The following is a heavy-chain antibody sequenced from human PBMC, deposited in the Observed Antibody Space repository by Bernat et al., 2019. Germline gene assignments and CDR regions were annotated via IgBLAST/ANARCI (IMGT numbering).Heavy chain of an antibody. CDR2: ISGSGGST. CDR3: AKDLRRILYTVDAFDI. CDR1: GFTFSSYA. V-gene: IGHV3-23*04. J-gene: IGHJ3*02. D-gene: IGHD3-9*01. Sequence: EVQLVESGGGLVQPGGSLRLSCAASGFTFSSYAMSWVRQAPGKGLEWVSAISGSGGSTYYADSVKGRFTISRDNSKNTLYLQMNSLRAEDTAVYYCAKDLRRILYTVDAFDIRGQGTMGTVSS.